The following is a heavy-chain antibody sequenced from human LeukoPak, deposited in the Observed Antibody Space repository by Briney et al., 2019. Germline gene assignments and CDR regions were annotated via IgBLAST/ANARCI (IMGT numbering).Heavy chain of an antibody. CDR1: GGSISSGSYY. D-gene: IGHD5-24*01. J-gene: IGHJ2*01. V-gene: IGHV4-61*02. CDR3: ARDRGDGYNYNWHFDL. Sequence: SETLSLTCTVSGGSISSGSYYWSWIRQPAGKGLEWIGRIYTSGTTNYNPSLKSRVTISLDTSKNQFSLKLSSVTAADTAVYYCARDRGDGYNYNWHFDLWGRGTLVTVSS. CDR2: IYTSGTT.